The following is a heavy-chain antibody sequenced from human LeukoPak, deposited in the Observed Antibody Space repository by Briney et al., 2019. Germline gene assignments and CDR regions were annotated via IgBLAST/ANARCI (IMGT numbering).Heavy chain of an antibody. Sequence: SETLSFTCTVSGGSISSYYWSWIRQPPGKGLEWIGYIYYSGSTNYNPSLKSRVTISVDTSKNQFSLKLSSVTAADTAVYYCARDFTNYGMDVWGQGTTVTVSS. D-gene: IGHD3-3*01. CDR1: GGSISSYY. V-gene: IGHV4-59*01. CDR2: IYYSGST. CDR3: ARDFTNYGMDV. J-gene: IGHJ6*02.